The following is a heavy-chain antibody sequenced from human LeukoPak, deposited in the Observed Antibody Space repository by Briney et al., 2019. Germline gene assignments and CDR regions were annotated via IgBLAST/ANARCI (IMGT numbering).Heavy chain of an antibody. V-gene: IGHV3-30-3*01. CDR3: ARARTGDYYFDY. CDR2: ISYDGSNK. J-gene: IGHJ4*02. Sequence: GGSLRLSCAASGFTFSSYAMHWVRQAPGKGLEGVAVISYDGSNKYYADSVKGRFTISRDNSKNTLYLQMNSLRAEDTAVYYCARARTGDYYFDYWGQGTLVTVSS. D-gene: IGHD7-27*01. CDR1: GFTFSSYA.